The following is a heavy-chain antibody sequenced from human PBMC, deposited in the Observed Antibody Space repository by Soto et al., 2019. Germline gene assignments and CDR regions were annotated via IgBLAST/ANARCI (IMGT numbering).Heavy chain of an antibody. CDR2: ISWNSGSI. Sequence: EVQLVESGGGLVQPGRSLRLSCAASGFTFDDYAMHWVRQAPGKGLEWVSGISWNSGSIGYADSVKGRFTISRDNAKNSLYLQMNSLGAEDTALYYCAKASLQRIGYYYGMDVWGQGTTVTVSS. CDR1: GFTFDDYA. CDR3: AKASLQRIGYYYGMDV. D-gene: IGHD3-16*02. J-gene: IGHJ6*02. V-gene: IGHV3-9*01.